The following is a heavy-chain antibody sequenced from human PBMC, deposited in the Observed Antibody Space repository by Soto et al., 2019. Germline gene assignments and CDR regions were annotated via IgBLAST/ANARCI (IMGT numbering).Heavy chain of an antibody. V-gene: IGHV1-69*13. CDR3: ARDKGYYDSSGYYAGGYFDY. CDR1: GGTFSSYA. CDR2: IIPIFGTA. J-gene: IGHJ4*02. D-gene: IGHD3-22*01. Sequence: SVKVSCKASGGTFSSYAISWVRQAPGQGLEWMGGIIPIFGTANYAQKFQGRVTITADESTSTAYMELSSLRSEDTAVYYCARDKGYYDSSGYYAGGYFDYWGQRTLVTVSS.